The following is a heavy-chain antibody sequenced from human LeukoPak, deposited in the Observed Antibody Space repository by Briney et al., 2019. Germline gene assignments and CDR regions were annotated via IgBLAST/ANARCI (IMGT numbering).Heavy chain of an antibody. D-gene: IGHD3-22*01. CDR2: ISVYRGNT. Sequence: ASVTVSCKASGYTFTTYGISWVRQAPGQGLEWMGWISVYRGNTNYAQKLQGRVTMTTDTSTSTAYMELRSLRSDDTAVYYCARKEVDSSGYFLNFDYWGQGTLVTVSS. V-gene: IGHV1-18*01. J-gene: IGHJ4*02. CDR3: ARKEVDSSGYFLNFDY. CDR1: GYTFTTYG.